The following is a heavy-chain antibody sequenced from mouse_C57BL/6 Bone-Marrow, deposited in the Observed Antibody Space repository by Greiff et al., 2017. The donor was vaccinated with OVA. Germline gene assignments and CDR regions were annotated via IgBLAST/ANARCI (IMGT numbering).Heavy chain of an antibody. CDR3: ARGLHGFAY. V-gene: IGHV1-59*01. CDR2: IDPSDSYT. CDR1: GYTFTSYW. Sequence: QVQLQQPGAELVRPGTSVKVSCKASGYTFTSYWMHWVKQRPGQGLEWIGVIDPSDSYTNYNQKFKGKATLTVDTSSSTAYMQLSSLTSEDSAVYYCARGLHGFAYWGQGTLVTVSA. D-gene: IGHD2-13*01. J-gene: IGHJ3*01.